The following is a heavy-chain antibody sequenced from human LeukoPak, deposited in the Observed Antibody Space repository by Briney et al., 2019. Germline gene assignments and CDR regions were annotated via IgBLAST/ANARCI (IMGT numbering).Heavy chain of an antibody. D-gene: IGHD4-17*01. CDR2: IKQDGSEK. V-gene: IGHV3-7*01. CDR3: ARDYGDLPARVPYFDY. CDR1: TFTLNNYS. J-gene: IGHJ4*02. Sequence: GGSLRLSCTASTFTLNNYSMSWVRQAPGKGLEWVANIKQDGSEKYYVDSVKGRFTISRDNAKNSLYLQMKSLRDEDTAIYYCARDYGDLPARVPYFDYWGQGTLVTVSS.